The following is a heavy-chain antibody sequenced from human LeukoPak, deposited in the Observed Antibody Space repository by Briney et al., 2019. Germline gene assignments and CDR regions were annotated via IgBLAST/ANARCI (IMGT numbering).Heavy chain of an antibody. CDR1: GGSFSGYY. V-gene: IGHV4-34*01. CDR3: ASGYSYGYSVY. J-gene: IGHJ4*02. D-gene: IGHD5-18*01. CDR2: INHSGST. Sequence: PSETLSLTCAVYGGSFSGYYWSWIRQPPGKGLEWIGEINHSGSTNYNPSLKSRVTISVDTSKNQFSLKLSSVTAADTAVYYCASGYSYGYSVYWGQGTLVTVSS.